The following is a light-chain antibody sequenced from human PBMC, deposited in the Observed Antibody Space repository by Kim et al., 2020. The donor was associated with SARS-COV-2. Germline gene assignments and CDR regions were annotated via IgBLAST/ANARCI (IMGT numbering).Light chain of an antibody. V-gene: IGLV4-69*01. CDR2: LNSEGSH. CDR1: SGHSSYA. Sequence: QLVLTQSPSASASLGASVKLTFTLSSGHSSYAIAWHQQQPEKGPRYLMNLNSEGSHRKGDGIPDCFSGWSSGGERYLTNSSHQSEDEADYYCQTWNTGIRVFGGGTQLTVL. CDR3: QTWNTGIRV. J-gene: IGLJ3*02.